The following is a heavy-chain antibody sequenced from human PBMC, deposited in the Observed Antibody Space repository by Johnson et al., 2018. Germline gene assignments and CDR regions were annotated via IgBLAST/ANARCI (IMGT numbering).Heavy chain of an antibody. CDR3: AILNPAGYGVDV. CDR1: GGSISSYY. Sequence: QVQLQESGPGLVKXSESLSLXCTVSGGSISSYYWSWIRQPPGKGLEWIGRIYYSGSTHYNPSLKSRVTISVDTSKNPFSLKRSCVTCADTAVYYCAILNPAGYGVDVGGQGTTVTVSS. CDR2: IYYSGST. J-gene: IGHJ6*02. V-gene: IGHV4-59*03.